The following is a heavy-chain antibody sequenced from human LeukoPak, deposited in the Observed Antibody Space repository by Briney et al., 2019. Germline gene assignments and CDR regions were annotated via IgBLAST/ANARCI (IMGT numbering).Heavy chain of an antibody. D-gene: IGHD3-22*01. V-gene: IGHV4-59*01. Sequence: PSETLSLTCTVSGVSISSSYWSWVRQPPGKRLEWIGYIYYSGSTNSSPSLKSRVTISADTSKNQCSLKLNSVTAADTAVYYCVRGNYDSRGYSNAFDIWGQGAMVTVSS. J-gene: IGHJ3*02. CDR2: IYYSGST. CDR1: GVSISSSY. CDR3: VRGNYDSRGYSNAFDI.